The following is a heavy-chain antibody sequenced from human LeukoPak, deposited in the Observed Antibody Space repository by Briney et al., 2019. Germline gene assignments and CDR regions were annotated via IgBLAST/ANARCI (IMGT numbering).Heavy chain of an antibody. V-gene: IGHV1-2*02. Sequence: ASVKVSCMASGYTFTGYYMHWVRQAPGQGLEWMGWINPYSGGTNYAQKFQGRVTMTRDTSISTAYMELSRLRSDDRAVYYCARGASSIAALNPFWYFDLWGRGTLVTVSS. CDR1: GYTFTGYY. J-gene: IGHJ2*01. CDR3: ARGASSIAALNPFWYFDL. CDR2: INPYSGGT. D-gene: IGHD6-6*01.